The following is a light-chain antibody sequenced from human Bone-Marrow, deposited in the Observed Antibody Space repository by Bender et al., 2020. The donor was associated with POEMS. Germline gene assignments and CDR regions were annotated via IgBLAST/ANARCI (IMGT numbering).Light chain of an antibody. V-gene: IGLV2-14*02. Sequence: QSALTQPASVSGSPGQSITISCTGTSGDVGNYNTVSWYQQYPGKAPKLMIYEVTKRPSGVPDRFSGSKSGNTASLTVSGLQAEDEADYYCSSYTRSATVVFGGGTKLTVL. CDR1: SGDVGNYNT. CDR2: EVT. J-gene: IGLJ2*01. CDR3: SSYTRSATVV.